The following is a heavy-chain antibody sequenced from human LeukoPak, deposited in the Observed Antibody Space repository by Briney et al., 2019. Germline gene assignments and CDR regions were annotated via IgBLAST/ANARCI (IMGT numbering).Heavy chain of an antibody. V-gene: IGHV1-8*03. CDR3: ARARSRIAVAGVYY. CDR1: GYTFTSYD. J-gene: IGHJ4*02. CDR2: MNPNSGNT. D-gene: IGHD6-19*01. Sequence: ASVKVSCKASGYTFTSYDINWVRQATGQGLEWMGWMNPNSGNTGYAQKFQGRVTITRNTSISTAYMELSSLRSEDTAVYYCARARSRIAVAGVYYWGQGTLVTVSS.